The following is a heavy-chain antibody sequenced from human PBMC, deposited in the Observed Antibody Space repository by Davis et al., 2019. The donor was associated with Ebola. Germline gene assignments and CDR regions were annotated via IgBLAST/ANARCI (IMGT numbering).Heavy chain of an antibody. CDR2: ISSNGGST. D-gene: IGHD3-22*01. CDR1: GFTFSSYA. J-gene: IGHJ6*02. CDR3: VNSPVKCSGYYYVHYYYGMDV. Sequence: GESLKISCSASGFTFSSYAMHWVRQAPGKGLEYVSAISSNGGSTYYADSVKGRFTISRDNSKNTLYLQMSSLRAEDTAVYYCVNSPVKCSGYYYVHYYYGMDVWGQGTTVTVSS. V-gene: IGHV3-64D*08.